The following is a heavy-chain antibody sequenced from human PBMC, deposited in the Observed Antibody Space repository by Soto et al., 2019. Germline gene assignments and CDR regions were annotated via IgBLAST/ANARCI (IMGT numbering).Heavy chain of an antibody. Sequence: SETLSLTCAVSGYSIVSGYYWVLVRQPPGKGLEWIGSIYHSGSTYYNPSLKSRVTISVDTSKNQFSLKLSSVTAADTAVYYCARDPTPGSGNYWGQGTLVTVSS. CDR1: GYSIVSGYY. V-gene: IGHV4-38-2*02. D-gene: IGHD1-26*01. CDR3: ARDPTPGSGNY. J-gene: IGHJ4*02. CDR2: IYHSGST.